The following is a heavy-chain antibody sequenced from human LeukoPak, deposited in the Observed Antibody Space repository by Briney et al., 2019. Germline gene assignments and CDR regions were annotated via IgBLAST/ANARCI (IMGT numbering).Heavy chain of an antibody. V-gene: IGHV3-48*03. D-gene: IGHD5-18*01. J-gene: IGHJ4*02. CDR2: ISSSGSTI. CDR1: GFTLSSYE. CDR3: ARTRGYSYGSDY. Sequence: PGGSLRLSCAASGFTLSSYEMNWVRQAPGKGLEWVSYISSSGSTIYYADSVKGRFTISRDNSKNTLYLQLNSLRVEDAGVYYCARTRGYSYGSDYWGQGTLVTVSS.